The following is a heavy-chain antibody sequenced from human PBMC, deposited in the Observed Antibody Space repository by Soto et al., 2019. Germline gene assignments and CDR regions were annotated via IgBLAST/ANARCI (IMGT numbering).Heavy chain of an antibody. J-gene: IGHJ6*02. V-gene: IGHV4-34*01. CDR3: ARDVVNLAAAAQIYYYYGLDV. Sequence: PSETLSLTCAVYGASFSRYYWSWIRQPPGKGLEWIGEINHSGSTNYNPSLKSRVTMSVDTSKNHFSLRLSPVTAADTAVYYCARDVVNLAAAAQIYYYYGLDVWGQGTTVTVSS. D-gene: IGHD6-13*01. CDR1: GASFSRYY. CDR2: INHSGST.